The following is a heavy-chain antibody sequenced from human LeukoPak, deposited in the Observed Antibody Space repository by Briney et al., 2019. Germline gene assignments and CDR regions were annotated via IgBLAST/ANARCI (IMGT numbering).Heavy chain of an antibody. Sequence: PSETLSLTCTVSGGSISSGSYYWSWIRQPAGKGLEWIGRIYTSGSTNYNPSLKSRCTISVDTSKNQFSLKLSSVTAADTAVYYCARGGSFLSLGRFYYYYYYMDVWGKGTTVTISS. CDR1: GGSISSGSYY. V-gene: IGHV4-61*02. CDR2: IYTSGST. J-gene: IGHJ6*03. CDR3: ARGGSFLSLGRFYYYYYYMDV. D-gene: IGHD2-15*01.